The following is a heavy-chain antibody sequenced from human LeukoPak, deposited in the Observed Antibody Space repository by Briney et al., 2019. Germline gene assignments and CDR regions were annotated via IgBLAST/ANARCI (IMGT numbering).Heavy chain of an antibody. CDR2: IYYGGST. CDR3: ARGEWRLLY. CDR1: GGSISSDY. Sequence: SETLSLTCTVSGGSISSDYWSWLRQLPGKGLEWIGYIYYGGSTNYNPSLKSRVTISVDTSKNQFSLKLSSVTAADTAVYYCARGEWRLLYWGQGTLVSVSS. J-gene: IGHJ4*02. V-gene: IGHV4-59*01. D-gene: IGHD2-21*01.